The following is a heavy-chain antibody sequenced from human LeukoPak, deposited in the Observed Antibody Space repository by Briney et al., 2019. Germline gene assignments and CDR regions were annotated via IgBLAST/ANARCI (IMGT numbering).Heavy chain of an antibody. CDR2: ISTYNGNT. D-gene: IGHD1-26*01. V-gene: IGHV1-18*01. CDR1: GYTFTSYG. J-gene: IGHJ4*02. Sequence: ASVKVSCKASGYTFTSYGISWVRQAPGQGLEWMGWISTYNGNTNYAQKFQVRVTMTTDTSTSTAYMELRSLRSDDTAVYYCARELARGPYYYSEIDYWGQGTLVTVSS. CDR3: ARELARGPYYYSEIDY.